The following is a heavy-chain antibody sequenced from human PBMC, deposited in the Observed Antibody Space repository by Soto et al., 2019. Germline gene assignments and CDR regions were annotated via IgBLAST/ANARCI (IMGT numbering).Heavy chain of an antibody. D-gene: IGHD2-8*01. CDR3: AVGVLGVDAFDI. CDR2: ISAYNGNT. V-gene: IGHV1-18*01. J-gene: IGHJ3*02. CDR1: GYTFTSYG. Sequence: GASVKVSCKASGYTFTSYGISGVRQAPGQGLEWMGWISAYNGNTNYAQKLQGRVTMTTDTSTSTAYMELRSLRSDDTAVYHCAVGVLGVDAFDIWGQGTMVTVSS.